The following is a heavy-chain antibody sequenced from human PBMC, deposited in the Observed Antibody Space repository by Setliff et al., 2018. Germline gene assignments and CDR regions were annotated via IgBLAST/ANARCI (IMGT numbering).Heavy chain of an antibody. Sequence: QTGGSLRLSCAASGFTFSSYWMSWVRQAPGKGPEWVANIKQDGSEKYYVDSVKGRFTISRDNAKNSLYLQMNSLRAEDTAIYYCAKYPSNSVYNYFDPWGQGTLVTVSS. J-gene: IGHJ5*02. V-gene: IGHV3-7*03. D-gene: IGHD1-7*01. CDR2: IKQDGSEK. CDR1: GFTFSSYW. CDR3: AKYPSNSVYNYFDP.